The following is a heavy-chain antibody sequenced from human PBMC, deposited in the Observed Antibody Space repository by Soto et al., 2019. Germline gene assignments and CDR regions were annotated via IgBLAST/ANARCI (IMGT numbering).Heavy chain of an antibody. CDR3: AKDTSNRMSSGWYNWFDP. D-gene: IGHD6-19*01. Sequence: GGSLRLSCAASGFTFSSYAMSWVRQAPGKGLEWVSAISGSGGSTYYADSVKGRFTISRDNSKNTLYLQMNSLRAEDTAVYYCAKDTSNRMSSGWYNWFDPWGQGTLVTVSS. CDR1: GFTFSSYA. V-gene: IGHV3-23*01. CDR2: ISGSGGST. J-gene: IGHJ5*02.